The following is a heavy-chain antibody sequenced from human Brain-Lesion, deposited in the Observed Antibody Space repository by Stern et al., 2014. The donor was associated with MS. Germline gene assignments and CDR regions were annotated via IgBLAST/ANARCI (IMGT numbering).Heavy chain of an antibody. V-gene: IGHV4-39*01. D-gene: IGHD2-15*01. Sequence: VQLVESGPGLVKPSETLSLTCTVAGGSVSSTSYAWAWIRQPPGKGLEWIGTIYYSGKTYYSPSLKSRLTISLNTFQNPFSLQLSSVTAADTAVYYCAGEEDIRYCSGGSCTGNWFDPWGQGTLVTVSS. J-gene: IGHJ5*02. CDR2: IYYSGKT. CDR3: AGEEDIRYCSGGSCTGNWFDP. CDR1: GGSVSSTSYA.